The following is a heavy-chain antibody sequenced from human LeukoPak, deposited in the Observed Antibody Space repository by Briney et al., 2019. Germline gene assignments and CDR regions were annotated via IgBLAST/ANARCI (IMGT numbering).Heavy chain of an antibody. CDR2: MSSSTSII. CDR1: GFTFSGFS. Sequence: GGSLTLSCAASGFTFSGFSMNWVRQAPGKGLEWVSYMSSSTSIIYYAGSVRGRFTISRDNAKNSLYLRMNSLRDDDTAVYFCARMGVVVRAVPGLDGLDYWGQGTPVIVSS. CDR3: ARMGVVVRAVPGLDGLDY. V-gene: IGHV3-48*02. D-gene: IGHD3-10*01. J-gene: IGHJ4*02.